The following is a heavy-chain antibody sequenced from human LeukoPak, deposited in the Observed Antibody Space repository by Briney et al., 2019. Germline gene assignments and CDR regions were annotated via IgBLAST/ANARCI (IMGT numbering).Heavy chain of an antibody. CDR1: GDTISSTEW. CDR3: ARNDFYDMDV. CDR2: IHHSVGS. Sequence: SGTLSLTCAVSGDTISSTEWWSWVRQSPGKGLEWVGEIHHSVGSNYNPSLKSRATISLDKSNNQFSLSLRSVTAADTAVYYCARNDFYDMDVWGKGTTVTVSS. V-gene: IGHV4-4*02. D-gene: IGHD2/OR15-2a*01. J-gene: IGHJ6*03.